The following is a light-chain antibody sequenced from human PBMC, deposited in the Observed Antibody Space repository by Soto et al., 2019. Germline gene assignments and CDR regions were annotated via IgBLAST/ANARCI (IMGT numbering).Light chain of an antibody. Sequence: VLTQSPGTLSLSPGERATLSCRASQSVSRYLVWYQQKPGQAPRLLTYGASSRASGIPDRFSGSGSGTDFTLTINRLGPEDSAVYYCQQFDTSPYTFGQGTKLEIK. CDR3: QQFDTSPYT. J-gene: IGKJ2*01. CDR1: QSVSRY. V-gene: IGKV3-20*01. CDR2: GAS.